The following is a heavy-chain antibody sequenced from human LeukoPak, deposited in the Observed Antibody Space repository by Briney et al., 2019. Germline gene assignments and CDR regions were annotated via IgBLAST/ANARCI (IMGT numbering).Heavy chain of an antibody. J-gene: IGHJ4*02. CDR1: GLTFTRFW. V-gene: IGHV3-7*04. Sequence: GGSLRPSCAVSGLTFTRFWMSWVRQAPGKGLEWVANIKQDGSEKNYVDSVKGRFTISRDNAKNSLFLQMNSLRVEDTAVYYCARGEYYFDGGYWGQGTLVTVSS. D-gene: IGHD3-9*01. CDR3: ARGEYYFDGGY. CDR2: IKQDGSEK.